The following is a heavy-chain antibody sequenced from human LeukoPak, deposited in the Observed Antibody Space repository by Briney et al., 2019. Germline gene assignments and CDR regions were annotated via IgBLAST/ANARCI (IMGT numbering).Heavy chain of an antibody. J-gene: IGHJ4*02. V-gene: IGHV1-46*01. CDR1: GYTFTSYY. CDR2: INPSGGST. CDR3: ARDPPRARYSGSPHSGY. Sequence: GASVKVSCKASGYTFTSYYMHWVRQAPGQGLEWMGIINPSGGSTSYAQKFQGRVKMTKDPSPSTVYMELSSLRSEDTAVYYCARDPPRARYSGSPHSGYWGQGTLVTVSS. D-gene: IGHD1-26*01.